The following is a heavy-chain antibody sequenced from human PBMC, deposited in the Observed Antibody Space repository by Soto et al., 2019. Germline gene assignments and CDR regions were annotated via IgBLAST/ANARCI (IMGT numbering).Heavy chain of an antibody. CDR1: GFTFSSYS. CDR3: ARVSVADRDYFDD. V-gene: IGHV3-21*01. CDR2: ISSSSSYI. D-gene: IGHD6-19*01. J-gene: IGHJ4*02. Sequence: GGSLRLSCAASGFTFSSYSMNWVRQAPGKGLEWVSSISSSSSYIYYADSVKGRFTISRDNAKNSLYLQMNSLRAEDTAVYYCARVSVADRDYFDDWGQGTLVTVSS.